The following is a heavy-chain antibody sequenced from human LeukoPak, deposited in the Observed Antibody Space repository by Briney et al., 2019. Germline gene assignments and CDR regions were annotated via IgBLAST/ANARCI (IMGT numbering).Heavy chain of an antibody. CDR2: ISYDGSNK. D-gene: IGHD4-17*01. Sequence: GRSLRLSCAASGFTFSSYAMHWVRQAPGKGLEWVAVISYDGSNKYYADSVKGRFTISRDNSKNTLYLQMNSLRAEDTAVYYCAKEDYGDYATTPLFDYWGQGTLVTVSS. V-gene: IGHV3-30-3*02. CDR3: AKEDYGDYATTPLFDY. J-gene: IGHJ4*02. CDR1: GFTFSSYA.